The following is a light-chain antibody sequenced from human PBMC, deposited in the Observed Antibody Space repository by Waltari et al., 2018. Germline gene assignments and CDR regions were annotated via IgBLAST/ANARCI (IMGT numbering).Light chain of an antibody. V-gene: IGLV2-14*03. J-gene: IGLJ1*01. Sequence: QSALTQPASVSGSPGQSITISCTGPSRDVGGYKLVSWYQQHPDKAPKLVIFDVSNRPSGISSRFSGSKSGNTASLTISGLQPEDEADYYCSSFASGDTHVFGTGTKLTVL. CDR3: SSFASGDTHV. CDR2: DVS. CDR1: SRDVGGYKL.